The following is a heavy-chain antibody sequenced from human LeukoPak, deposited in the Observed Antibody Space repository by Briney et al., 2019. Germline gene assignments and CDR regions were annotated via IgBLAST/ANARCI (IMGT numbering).Heavy chain of an antibody. CDR3: ARGRYCSSTSCYKIAAAGTGYHYMDV. Sequence: PSETLSLTCAVYGGSFSGYYWSWIRQPPGKGLEWIGEINHSGSTNYNPSLKSRVTISVDTSKNQFSLKLSSVTPADTAVYYCARGRYCSSTSCYKIAAAGTGYHYMDVWGKGTTVTVSS. V-gene: IGHV4-34*01. J-gene: IGHJ6*03. D-gene: IGHD2-2*02. CDR1: GGSFSGYY. CDR2: INHSGST.